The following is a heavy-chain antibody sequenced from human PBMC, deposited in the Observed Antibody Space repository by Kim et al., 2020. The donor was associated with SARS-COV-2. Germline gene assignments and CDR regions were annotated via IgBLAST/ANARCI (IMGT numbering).Heavy chain of an antibody. CDR2: IWYDGSNK. J-gene: IGHJ6*02. CDR3: ARDRSTTEYYYYYGMDV. Sequence: GGSLRLSCAASGFTFSSYGMHWVRQAPGKGREWVAVIWYDGSNKYYADSVKGRFTISRDNSKNTLYLQMNSLRAEDTAVYYCARDRSTTEYYYYYGMDVWGQGTTVTVSS. V-gene: IGHV3-33*01. CDR1: GFTFSSYG. D-gene: IGHD4-17*01.